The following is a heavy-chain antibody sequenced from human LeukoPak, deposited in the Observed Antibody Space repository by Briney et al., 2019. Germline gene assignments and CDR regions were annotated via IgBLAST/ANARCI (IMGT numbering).Heavy chain of an antibody. CDR1: GFTASSNY. D-gene: IGHD5-18*01. J-gene: IGHJ6*03. Sequence: GGSLRLSCAASGFTASSNYMSWVRQAPGKGLEWVSVIYKNAITYYADTVKGRFTISRDNSKNTLYLQMNSLKTEDTAVYYCTRHPEVTSYYYYYMGVWGKGTTVTVSS. CDR2: IYKNAIT. V-gene: IGHV3-53*01. CDR3: TRHPEVTSYYYYYMGV.